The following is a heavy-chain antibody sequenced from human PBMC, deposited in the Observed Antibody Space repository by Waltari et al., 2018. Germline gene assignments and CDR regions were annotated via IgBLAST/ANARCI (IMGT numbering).Heavy chain of an antibody. CDR3: ARVMVVAATVGDYDDY. J-gene: IGHJ4*02. V-gene: IGHV4-34*01. D-gene: IGHD2-15*01. Sequence: QVQLQQWGAGLLKPSETLSLTCAVYGGSFSGYYWSWIRQPPGKGLEWIGEINHSGSTNYNPSLKSRVTISVDTSKNQFSLKLSSVTAADTAVYYCARVMVVAATVGDYDDYWGQGTLVTVSS. CDR2: INHSGST. CDR1: GGSFSGYY.